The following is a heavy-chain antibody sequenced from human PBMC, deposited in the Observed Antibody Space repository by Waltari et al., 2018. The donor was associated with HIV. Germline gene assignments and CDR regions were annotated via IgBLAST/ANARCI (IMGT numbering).Heavy chain of an antibody. V-gene: IGHV3-53*01. J-gene: IGHJ6*02. Sequence: EVQLVEFEGNLKKPGGSVTFTGTVTAFSVDSDARSRVRRSPGKGLEWVSVLYSSGNTNYVESVKGRFTIFSNNSKNTLYVRMNALRVEVTAVYYCVRMQRSYGSEQSRYFYFGIDVWGQGTSVIVSS. CDR3: VRMQRSYGSEQSRYFYFGIDV. CDR2: LYSSGNT. D-gene: IGHD3-10*01. CDR1: AFSVDSDA.